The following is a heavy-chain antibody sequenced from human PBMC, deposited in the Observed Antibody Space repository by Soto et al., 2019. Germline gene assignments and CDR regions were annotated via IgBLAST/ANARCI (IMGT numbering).Heavy chain of an antibody. V-gene: IGHV1-18*01. J-gene: IGHJ4*02. CDR1: GYSFINYG. Sequence: ASVKVSCKASGYSFINYGISWVRQAPGQGLEWMGWISVDKRNTNYAQKLQGRVSMTTDTSTSTAYMELRSLASDDTAVYYCVRGVDGSGSYSADSWGLGTPVTVSS. CDR3: VRGVDGSGSYSADS. D-gene: IGHD3-10*01. CDR2: ISVDKRNT.